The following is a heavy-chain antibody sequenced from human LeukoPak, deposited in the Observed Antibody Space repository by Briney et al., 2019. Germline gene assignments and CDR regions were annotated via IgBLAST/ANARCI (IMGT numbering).Heavy chain of an antibody. J-gene: IGHJ3*02. D-gene: IGHD6-13*01. CDR1: GGSISSSSYY. CDR2: IYCSGST. V-gene: IGHV4-39*07. CDR3: ARTTVIQGYSSSGYAFDI. Sequence: PSETLSLTCTVSGGSISSSSYYWGWVRQPPGKGLEWIGSIYCSGSTNYNPSLKSRVTISVDTSKTQFSLKLSSVTAADTAVHYCARTTVIQGYSSSGYAFDIWGQGTMVTVSS.